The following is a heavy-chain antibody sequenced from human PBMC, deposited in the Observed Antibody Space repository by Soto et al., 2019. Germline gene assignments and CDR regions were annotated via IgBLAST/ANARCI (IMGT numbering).Heavy chain of an antibody. CDR1: GYIFTNNG. D-gene: IGHD3-22*01. Sequence: ASVKVSCKTSGYIFTNNGCTWGRQAPGQGLEWMGWITYNGNTNYAESLQGRVTMTTDTSTSTAYMELRSLRSDDTAVYYCARVEDYFDSSGYNYWGQGTLVTVSS. J-gene: IGHJ4*01. V-gene: IGHV1-18*01. CDR2: ITYNGNT. CDR3: ARVEDYFDSSGYNY.